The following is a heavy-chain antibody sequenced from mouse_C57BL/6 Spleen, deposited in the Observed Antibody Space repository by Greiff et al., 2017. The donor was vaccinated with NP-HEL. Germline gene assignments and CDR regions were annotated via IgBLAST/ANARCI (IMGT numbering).Heavy chain of an antibody. Sequence: VQLQQSGPELVKPGASVKISCKASGYSFTGYYMNWVKQSPEKSLEWIGEINPSTGGTTYNQKFKAKATLTVDKSSSTAYMQLKSLTSEDSAVYYCARTLLLRYYFDYWGQGTTLTVSS. D-gene: IGHD1-1*01. V-gene: IGHV1-42*01. J-gene: IGHJ2*01. CDR1: GYSFTGYY. CDR2: INPSTGGT. CDR3: ARTLLLRYYFDY.